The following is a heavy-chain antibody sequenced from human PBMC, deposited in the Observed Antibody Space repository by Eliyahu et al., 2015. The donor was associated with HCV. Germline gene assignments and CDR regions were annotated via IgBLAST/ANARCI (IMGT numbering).Heavy chain of an antibody. CDR2: IYYSGST. J-gene: IGHJ6*02. D-gene: IGHD6-13*01. CDR1: GGSVSSGSYY. V-gene: IGHV4-61*01. Sequence: QVQLQESGPGLVKPSETLSLTCTVSGGSVSSGSYYWSWIRQPPGKGLEWIGYIYYSGSTNYNPSLKSRVTISVDTSKNQFSLKLSSVTAADTAVYYCAREIWQQLPPYYYGMDVWGQGTTVTVSS. CDR3: AREIWQQLPPYYYGMDV.